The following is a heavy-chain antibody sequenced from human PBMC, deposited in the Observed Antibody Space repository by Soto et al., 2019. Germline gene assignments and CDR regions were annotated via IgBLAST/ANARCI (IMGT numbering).Heavy chain of an antibody. V-gene: IGHV4-39*01. D-gene: IGHD2-15*01. J-gene: IGHJ6*02. CDR2: MFYSGLT. Sequence: KTSETLSLTCSVSGYCVTSSDYYWAWIRHPPGKGLEWIGSMFYSGLTYYNPSLKSRVTLSVDTSKNQFSVRLNSVTAADTAVYYCAPLSVSLSGPYGIHVWGQGTTVTVSS. CDR1: GYCVTSSDYY. CDR3: APLSVSLSGPYGIHV.